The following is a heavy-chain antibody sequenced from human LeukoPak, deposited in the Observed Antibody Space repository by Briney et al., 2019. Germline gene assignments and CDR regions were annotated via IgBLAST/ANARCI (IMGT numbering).Heavy chain of an antibody. Sequence: ASVKVSCKPSGYTFTKYGFSWVRQAPGQGLEWMGWISAYSGITNYAQKLQGRVTMTTDTSTSTAYMELRRLRSGDTAVYYCARTESYNNCPDYWGQGTLVAVSS. CDR2: ISAYSGIT. J-gene: IGHJ4*02. CDR1: GYTFTKYG. D-gene: IGHD1-1*01. V-gene: IGHV1-18*01. CDR3: ARTESYNNCPDY.